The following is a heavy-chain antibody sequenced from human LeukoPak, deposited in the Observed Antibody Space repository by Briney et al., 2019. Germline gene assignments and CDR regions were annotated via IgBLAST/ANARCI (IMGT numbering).Heavy chain of an antibody. CDR2: ISAYNGNT. Sequence: ASVKVSCKASGYTFTGHYMHWVRQAPGQGLEWMGWISAYNGNTNYAQKLQGRVTMTTDTSTSTAYMELRSLRSDDTAVYYCARRNYDGMDVWGQGTTVTVSS. J-gene: IGHJ6*02. V-gene: IGHV1-18*04. CDR1: GYTFTGHY. CDR3: ARRNYDGMDV.